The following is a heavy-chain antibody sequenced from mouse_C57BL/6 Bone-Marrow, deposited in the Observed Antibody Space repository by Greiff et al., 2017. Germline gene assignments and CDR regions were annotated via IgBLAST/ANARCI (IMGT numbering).Heavy chain of an antibody. CDR3: KGGTTAQEKFAY. CDR2: IDPENGDT. CDR1: GFNIKDDY. J-gene: IGHJ3*01. D-gene: IGHD3-2*02. Sequence: VQLQQSGAELVRPGASVKLSCTASGFNIKDDYMHWVKQRPEQGLEWIGWIDPENGDTEYASKFQGKATRTADTSSNTAYLQLSSLTSEDTAVYYCKGGTTAQEKFAYWGQGTLVTVSA. V-gene: IGHV14-4*01.